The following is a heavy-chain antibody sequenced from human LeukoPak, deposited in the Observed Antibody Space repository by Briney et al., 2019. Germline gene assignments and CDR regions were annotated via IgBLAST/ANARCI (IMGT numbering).Heavy chain of an antibody. J-gene: IGHJ6*03. D-gene: IGHD2-15*01. CDR1: GYSISSGYY. CDR2: IYYSGST. CDR3: ASPTPGYCSGGSCLRAFYYYMDV. Sequence: SETLSLTCTVSGYSISSGYYWGWIRQPPGKGLEWIGSIYYSGSTYYNPSLKSRVTISVDTSKNQFSLKLSSVTAADTAVYYCASPTPGYCSGGSCLRAFYYYMDVWGKGTTVTVSS. V-gene: IGHV4-38-2*02.